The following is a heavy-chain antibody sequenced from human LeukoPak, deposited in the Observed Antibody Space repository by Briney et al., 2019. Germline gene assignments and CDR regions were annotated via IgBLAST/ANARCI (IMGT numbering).Heavy chain of an antibody. V-gene: IGHV4-59*11. CDR1: GDSFSSHY. J-gene: IGHJ3*02. CDR3: ARDLVTVTKGFDI. CDR2: ISHIGRT. D-gene: IGHD4-17*01. Sequence: PSETLSLTCAVSGDSFSSHYWTWIRQTPGTGLEWIGYISHIGRTNYNPSLKSRVTISIDTSKNQFSLKLRSVTAADTAVYYCARDLVTVTKGFDIWGQGTMVSVSS.